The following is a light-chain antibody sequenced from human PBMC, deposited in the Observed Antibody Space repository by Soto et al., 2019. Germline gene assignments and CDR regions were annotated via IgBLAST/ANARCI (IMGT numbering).Light chain of an antibody. CDR3: HQRQSWPRT. V-gene: IGKV3D-15*01. J-gene: IGKJ1*01. CDR1: QSVDSN. Sequence: EIVMTQSPATLSVSPGERATLSCRASQSVDSNLAWYQQKPGQAPRLLIFGASSRATGIPDRFSGSGSETDFTLTISDEAPEDFAVYYCHQRQSWPRTFGQGT. CDR2: GAS.